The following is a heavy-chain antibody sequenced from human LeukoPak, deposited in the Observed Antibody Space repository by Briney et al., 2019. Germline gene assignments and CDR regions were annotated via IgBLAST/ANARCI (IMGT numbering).Heavy chain of an antibody. CDR3: MSDLDN. Sequence: KPGGSLRLSCAASGFTFSNAWMSWVRQAPGKGLEWVGRIKTKGEGGTVDYAAPVKGRFTISRDDSKNTFYLQMNSLKTEDTAMYYCMSDLDNWGQGTPVTVSS. CDR2: IKTKGEGGTV. J-gene: IGHJ4*02. V-gene: IGHV3-15*01. CDR1: GFTFSNAW.